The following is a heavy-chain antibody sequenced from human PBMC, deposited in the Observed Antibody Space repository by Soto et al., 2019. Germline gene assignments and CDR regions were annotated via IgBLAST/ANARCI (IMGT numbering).Heavy chain of an antibody. J-gene: IGHJ4*02. V-gene: IGHV3-11*06. CDR3: ARGNTYSSSLDY. D-gene: IGHD6-13*01. Sequence: NPGGSLRLSCAASGFTFSDYYMSWIRQAPGKGLEWVSYISSSSSYTNYADSVKGRFTISRDNAKNSLYLQMNSLRAEDTAVYYCARGNTYSSSLDYWGQGTLVTVSS. CDR2: ISSSSSYT. CDR1: GFTFSDYY.